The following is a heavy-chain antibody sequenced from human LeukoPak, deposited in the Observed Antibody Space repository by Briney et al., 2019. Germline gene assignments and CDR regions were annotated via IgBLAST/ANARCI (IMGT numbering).Heavy chain of an antibody. J-gene: IGHJ4*02. Sequence: GGSLRLSCAASGFSVSRDCMHWVRQAPGKGLEWVSVIHSDGSTQYADSVKGRFTIHRDSSKNTLYLQMNSLRGEDTAVYYCARDPCSGRSCYDYWGQGTLVTVSS. CDR2: IHSDGST. V-gene: IGHV3-53*01. D-gene: IGHD2-15*01. CDR1: GFSVSRDC. CDR3: ARDPCSGRSCYDY.